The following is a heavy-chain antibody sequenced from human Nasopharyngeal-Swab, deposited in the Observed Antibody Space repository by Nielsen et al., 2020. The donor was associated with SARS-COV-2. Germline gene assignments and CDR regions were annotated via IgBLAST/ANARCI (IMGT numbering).Heavy chain of an antibody. CDR2: ISWNSGSI. V-gene: IGHV3-9*01. D-gene: IGHD5-12*01. J-gene: IGHJ6*02. CDR3: AKDRDSGDDSDDYYHYYGMDV. Sequence: SLKISCAASGFTFDDYAMHWVRQAPGKGLEWVSGISWNSGSIGYADSVKGRFTISRDNAKNSLYLQMNSLRVEDTAIYYCAKDRDSGDDSDDYYHYYGMDVWGQGTTVTVFS. CDR1: GFTFDDYA.